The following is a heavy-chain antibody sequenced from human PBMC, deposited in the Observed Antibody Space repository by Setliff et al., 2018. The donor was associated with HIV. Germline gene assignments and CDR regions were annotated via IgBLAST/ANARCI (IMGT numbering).Heavy chain of an antibody. CDR2: INPSGGGT. CDR1: GYTFTSYY. J-gene: IGHJ3*02. CDR3: AREALHAGGWRGAFDI. D-gene: IGHD6-19*01. V-gene: IGHV1-46*01. Sequence: ASVKVSCKASGYTFTSYYIHWVRQAPGQGLEWMGIINPSGGGTTYAQTFQDRVTMSRDTSTSTVYMKLSSLRSEDTAVYYCAREALHAGGWRGAFDIWGQGTLVTVSS.